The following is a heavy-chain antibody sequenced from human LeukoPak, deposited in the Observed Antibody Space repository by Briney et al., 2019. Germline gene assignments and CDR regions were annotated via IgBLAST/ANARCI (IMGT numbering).Heavy chain of an antibody. V-gene: IGHV4-59*01. J-gene: IGHJ4*02. Sequence: SETLSLTCTVSGGSISSYYWSWIRQPPGKGLEWVGYIYYSGSTNYNPSLKSRVTISVDTSKNQFSLKLSSVTAADTAVYYCARRYGSGRKDYFDYWGQGTLVTVSS. CDR3: ARRYGSGRKDYFDY. D-gene: IGHD3-10*01. CDR1: GGSISSYY. CDR2: IYYSGST.